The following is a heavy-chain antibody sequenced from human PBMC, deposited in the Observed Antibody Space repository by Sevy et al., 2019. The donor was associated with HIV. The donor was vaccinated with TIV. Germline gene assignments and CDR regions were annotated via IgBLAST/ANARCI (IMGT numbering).Heavy chain of an antibody. Sequence: ASVKVSCKASGYTFTGYYMHWMRQAPGQGLEWMGWINPNSGGTNYAQKFQGRVTMTRDTSISTAYMELSRLRSDDTAVYYCAREMRDFGVVMLDYWGQGTLLTVSS. CDR3: AREMRDFGVVMLDY. D-gene: IGHD3-3*01. CDR1: GYTFTGYY. V-gene: IGHV1-2*02. CDR2: INPNSGGT. J-gene: IGHJ4*02.